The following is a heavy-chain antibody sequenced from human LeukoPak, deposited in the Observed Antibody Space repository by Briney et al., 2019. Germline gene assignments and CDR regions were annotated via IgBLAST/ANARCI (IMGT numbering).Heavy chain of an antibody. D-gene: IGHD3-22*01. CDR2: IIPILGIA. Sequence: ASVKVSCKASGGTFSSYAISWVRQAPGQGLEWMGRIIPILGIANYAQKFQGRVTITADKSTSTAYMELSSLRSEDTAVYYCARECYYDSSGYYGYWGQGTLVTVSS. CDR1: GGTFSSYA. J-gene: IGHJ4*02. CDR3: ARECYYDSSGYYGY. V-gene: IGHV1-69*04.